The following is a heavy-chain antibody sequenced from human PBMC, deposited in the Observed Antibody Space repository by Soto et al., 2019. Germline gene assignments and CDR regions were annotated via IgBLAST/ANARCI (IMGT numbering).Heavy chain of an antibody. J-gene: IGHJ6*02. CDR1: GGSITTAGYS. CDR3: ASRPFYYYGMDV. CDR2: VYHTGNA. Sequence: SETLCLTCTVSGGSITTAGYSWSWIRQPPGKALEWIGYVYHTGNAYPKPSLKSRVTISLDRSKNQFSLKMTSVTAADTALYYCASRPFYYYGMDVWGQGTTVTVSS. V-gene: IGHV4-30-2*01.